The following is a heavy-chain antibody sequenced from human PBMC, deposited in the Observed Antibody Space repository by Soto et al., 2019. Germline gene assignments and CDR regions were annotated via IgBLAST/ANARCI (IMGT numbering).Heavy chain of an antibody. V-gene: IGHV3-15*07. D-gene: IGHD2-2*01. CDR2: IKSKTDGGTT. CDR3: TTTGVVVPAASYYYYGMDV. J-gene: IGHJ6*02. CDR1: GFTFSNVW. Sequence: PGGSLRLSCAASGFTFSNVWMNWVRQAPGKGLEWVGRIKSKTDGGTTDYAAPVKGRFTISRDDSKNTLYLQMNSLKTEDTAVYYCTTTGVVVPAASYYYYGMDVWGQGTTVTV.